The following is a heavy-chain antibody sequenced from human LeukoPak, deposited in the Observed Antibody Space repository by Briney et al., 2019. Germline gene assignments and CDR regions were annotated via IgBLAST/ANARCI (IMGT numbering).Heavy chain of an antibody. Sequence: ASVKVSCKASGFTFSNSAMQWVRQARGQRLEWIGWIVVGSGKTNYAQKFQGRVTITADESTSTAYMELSSLRSEDTAVYYCARGSIVGATFDYFDYWGQGTLVTVSS. V-gene: IGHV1-58*02. CDR2: IVVGSGKT. J-gene: IGHJ4*02. CDR1: GFTFSNSA. CDR3: ARGSIVGATFDYFDY. D-gene: IGHD1-26*01.